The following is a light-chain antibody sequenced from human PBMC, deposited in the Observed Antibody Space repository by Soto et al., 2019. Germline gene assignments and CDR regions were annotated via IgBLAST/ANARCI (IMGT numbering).Light chain of an antibody. Sequence: QSVLTQPASVSGSPGQSITIYCTGTSSDIGGYHYVSWYQQHPNNTPKLLIYEVNNRPPGVSNRFSGSKSGNTASLTVSGLQAEDEADYYCSSYTSSNTLVFGGGTKLTVL. J-gene: IGLJ2*01. CDR3: SSYTSSNTLV. V-gene: IGLV2-14*01. CDR1: SSDIGGYHY. CDR2: EVN.